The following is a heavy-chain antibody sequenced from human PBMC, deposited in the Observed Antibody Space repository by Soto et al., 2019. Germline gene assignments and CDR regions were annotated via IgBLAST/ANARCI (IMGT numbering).Heavy chain of an antibody. CDR3: AKGGYSYGYHAFDI. CDR1: GFTFSSYG. D-gene: IGHD5-18*01. J-gene: IGHJ3*02. Sequence: RLSCAASGFTFSSYGMHWVRQAPGKGLEWVAVISYDGSNKYYADSVKGRFTISRDNSKNTLYLQMNSLRAEDTAVYYCAKGGYSYGYHAFDIWGQGTMVAV. V-gene: IGHV3-30*18. CDR2: ISYDGSNK.